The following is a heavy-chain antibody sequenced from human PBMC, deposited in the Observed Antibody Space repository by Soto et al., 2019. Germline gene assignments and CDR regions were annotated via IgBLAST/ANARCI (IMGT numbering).Heavy chain of an antibody. J-gene: IGHJ4*02. D-gene: IGHD3-3*01. CDR2: FIPVYRTL. V-gene: IGHV1-69*13. CDR3: ATGVIWIGYFTVDS. Sequence: SVKFSCKSSGGSFGKSAINWVRQTPGQGLEWLGGFIPVYRTLNYAQKFQGRVTITADESTGTAYMTLSSLASDDTAVYYCATGVIWIGYFTVDSWGQGTLVTV. CDR1: GGSFGKSA.